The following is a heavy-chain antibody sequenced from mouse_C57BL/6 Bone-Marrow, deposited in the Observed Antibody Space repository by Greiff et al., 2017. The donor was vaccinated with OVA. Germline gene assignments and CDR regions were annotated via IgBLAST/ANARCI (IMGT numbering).Heavy chain of an antibody. J-gene: IGHJ2*01. D-gene: IGHD2-3*01. Sequence: VQLQQPGPELVKPGPSVQFSCKASGYSFTSSCMHWLMQSPGQGLVWIGMILPNSGSTNYNEKFKSKATLTVDKSSSTAYMQLSRLTAEDSAVYCAASGLLPFFDYWGQGTTLTVSS. CDR3: ASGLLPFFDY. CDR1: GYSFTSSC. CDR2: ILPNSGST. V-gene: IGHV1-64*01.